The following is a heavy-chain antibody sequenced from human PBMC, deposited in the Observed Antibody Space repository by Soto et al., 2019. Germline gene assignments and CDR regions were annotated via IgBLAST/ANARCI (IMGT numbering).Heavy chain of an antibody. V-gene: IGHV3-15*01. CDR3: RTQWLE. J-gene: IGHJ4*02. CDR2: IKKKTDGGTT. CDR1: GFTVSDAW. D-gene: IGHD6-19*01. Sequence: GSLRLSFAASGFTVSDAWMSWVRQAPGKGLEWVGLIKKKTDGGTTDYAAPVKGRFTISRDDSKNTVYLQMSSLKTEDTAVYYCRTQWLEWGQGTLVTVSS.